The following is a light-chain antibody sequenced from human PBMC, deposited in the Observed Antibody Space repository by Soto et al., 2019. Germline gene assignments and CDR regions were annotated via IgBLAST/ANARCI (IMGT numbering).Light chain of an antibody. CDR2: DDS. CDR1: SSDVGTYKP. Sequence: QSALTQPASVSGSPGQSITISCTGTSSDVGTYKPVSWYQQHPGKAPKVIIYDDSKRPSGVSNRFSGSKSGNTASLTISGLQAEDEADDYCCSFAGSSTWFGGGTKVTGL. V-gene: IGLV2-23*01. J-gene: IGLJ3*02. CDR3: CSFAGSSTW.